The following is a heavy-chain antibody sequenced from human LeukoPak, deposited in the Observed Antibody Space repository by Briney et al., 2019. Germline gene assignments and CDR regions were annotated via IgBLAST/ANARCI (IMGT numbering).Heavy chain of an antibody. CDR2: ISGSGGST. Sequence: GGSLRLSCAASGFTFSSYAMSWVRQAPGKGLEWVSAISGSGGSTHYADSVKGRFTISRDNSKNTLYLQMNSLRAEDTAVYYCAKDFRVDSGSYYLFDYWGQGTLVTVSS. D-gene: IGHD1-26*01. J-gene: IGHJ4*02. CDR3: AKDFRVDSGSYYLFDY. V-gene: IGHV3-23*01. CDR1: GFTFSSYA.